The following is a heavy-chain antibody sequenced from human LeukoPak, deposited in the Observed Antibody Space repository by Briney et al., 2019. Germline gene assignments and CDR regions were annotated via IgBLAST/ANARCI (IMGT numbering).Heavy chain of an antibody. D-gene: IGHD1-26*01. CDR3: ARISGSFNLEWFDP. CDR2: IYTSGST. J-gene: IGHJ5*02. CDR1: GGSISSGSYY. Sequence: PSETLSLTCTVSGGSISSGSYYWSWIRQPAGKGLEWIGRIYTSGSTNYNPSLKSRVTISVDTSKNQFSLKLSSVTAADTAVYYCARISGSFNLEWFDPWGQGTLVTVSS. V-gene: IGHV4-61*02.